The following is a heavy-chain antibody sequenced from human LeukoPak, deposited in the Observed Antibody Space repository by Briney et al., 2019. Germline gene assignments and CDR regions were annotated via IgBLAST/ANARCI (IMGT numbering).Heavy chain of an antibody. Sequence: GSSVKVSCKASGGTFSSYAISWVRQAPGQGLEWMGRIIPILGIANYAQKIQGRVTITADESTSTAYMELSSLRSEDTAVYYCARARGYGPHPYYYYYMDVWGKGTTVTVSS. J-gene: IGHJ6*03. CDR3: ARARGYGPHPYYYYYMDV. V-gene: IGHV1-69*04. CDR2: IIPILGIA. CDR1: GGTFSSYA. D-gene: IGHD6-25*01.